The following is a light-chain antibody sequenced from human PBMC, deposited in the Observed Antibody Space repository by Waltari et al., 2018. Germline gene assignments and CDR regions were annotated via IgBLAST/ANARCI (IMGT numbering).Light chain of an antibody. J-gene: IGKJ1*01. V-gene: IGKV3-20*01. Sequence: EIVLTQYHGSLSSSPGDRVTLSCRASQSVSRSLAWYQQKPGQAPRLLIFGASNRATGIPDRFSGSGSETDFSLTISRLEPEDFAVYYCQHYVRLPATFGRGTKVEIK. CDR1: QSVSRS. CDR2: GAS. CDR3: QHYVRLPAT.